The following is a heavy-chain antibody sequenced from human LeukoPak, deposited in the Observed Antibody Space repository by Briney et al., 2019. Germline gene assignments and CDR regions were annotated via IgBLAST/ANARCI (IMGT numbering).Heavy chain of an antibody. D-gene: IGHD3-3*01. Sequence: GGSLRLSCAASGFIFSDYAMSWVRQAPGKGLEWVSTIGRGADSTVYTDSVQGRFTISRDNSKNTLYLQMNSLRVEDTAVYYCASDKMDDPSFYFFLGGQGTLVTVSP. CDR3: ASDKMDDPSFYFFL. CDR2: IGRGADST. V-gene: IGHV3-23*01. J-gene: IGHJ4*02. CDR1: GFIFSDYA.